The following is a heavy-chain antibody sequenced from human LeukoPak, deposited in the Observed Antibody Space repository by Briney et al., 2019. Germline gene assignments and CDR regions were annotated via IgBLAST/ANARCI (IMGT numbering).Heavy chain of an antibody. CDR2: INPSGGST. CDR1: GYTFTSYY. V-gene: IGHV1-46*01. J-gene: IGHJ4*02. D-gene: IGHD5-24*01. Sequence: GASVKVSCKASGYTFTSYYMHWVRQAPGQGLEWMGIINPSGGSTSYAQKFQGRVTMTRDTSTSTVYMELSSLRSEDTAVYYCARGLRSNRGMATIFERLCGSEDYWGQGTLVTVSS. CDR3: ARGLRSNRGMATIFERLCGSEDY.